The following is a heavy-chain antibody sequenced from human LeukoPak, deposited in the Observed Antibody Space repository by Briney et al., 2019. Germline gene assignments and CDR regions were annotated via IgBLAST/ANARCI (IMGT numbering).Heavy chain of an antibody. CDR2: ISSSSSYT. V-gene: IGHV3-11*05. CDR1: EFTFSDYY. D-gene: IGHD3-10*01. Sequence: GGSLRLSCAASEFTFSDYYMSWIRQAPGKGLEWVSYISSSSSYTDYADSVKGRFTISRDNAKNSLSLQMNSLRAEDTAVYYCARGRGSGSRWGGAFDTWGQGTMVTVSS. CDR3: ARGRGSGSRWGGAFDT. J-gene: IGHJ3*02.